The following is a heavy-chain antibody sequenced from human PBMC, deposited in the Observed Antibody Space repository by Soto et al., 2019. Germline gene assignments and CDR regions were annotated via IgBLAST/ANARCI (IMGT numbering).Heavy chain of an antibody. D-gene: IGHD1-26*01. CDR2: IYYSGST. V-gene: IGHV4-59*08. CDR3: ARVGGSPDY. CDR1: GGSISSYY. J-gene: IGHJ4*02. Sequence: QVQLQESGPGLVKPSETLSLTCTVSGGSISSYYWSWIRQPPGKGLEWIGYIYYSGSTNYNPSLKTRDTISVATSTTQSSLKLSSVTAADTAVYYCARVGGSPDYWGQGTLVTVSS.